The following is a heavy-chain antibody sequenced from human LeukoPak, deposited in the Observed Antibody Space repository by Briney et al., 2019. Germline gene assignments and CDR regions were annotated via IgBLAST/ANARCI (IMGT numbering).Heavy chain of an antibody. J-gene: IGHJ1*01. D-gene: IGHD6-19*01. V-gene: IGHV4-59*01. CDR1: GGSFSSYY. CDR2: IYYSGST. Sequence: SETLSLTCAVYGGSFSSYYWSWIRQPPGKGLEWIGYIYYSGSTNYNPSLKSRVTISVDTSKNQFSLKLSSVTAADTAVYYCASRAVAGSYFQHWGQGTLVTVSS. CDR3: ASRAVAGSYFQH.